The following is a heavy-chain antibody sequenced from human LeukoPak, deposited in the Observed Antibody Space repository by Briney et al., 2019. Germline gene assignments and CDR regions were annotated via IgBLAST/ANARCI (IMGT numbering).Heavy chain of an antibody. D-gene: IGHD3-22*01. CDR1: GFTFSSYS. V-gene: IGHV3-21*01. CDR3: ARDQESRPAYYDSSGYYGMDV. CDR2: ISSSSSYI. Sequence: GGSLRLSCAASGFTFSSYSMNWVRQAPGKGLEWVSSISSSSSYIYYADSVKGRFTISRDNAKNSLYLQMNSLRAEDTAVYYCARDQESRPAYYDSSGYYGMDVWGQGTTVTVSS. J-gene: IGHJ6*02.